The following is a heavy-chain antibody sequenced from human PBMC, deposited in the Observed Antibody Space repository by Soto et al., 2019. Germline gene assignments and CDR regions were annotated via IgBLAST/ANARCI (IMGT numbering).Heavy chain of an antibody. D-gene: IGHD6-13*01. CDR3: ASGRKEYSSSWYVD. Sequence: QVQLQQWGAGLLKPSETLSLTCAVYGGSFSTYYWSWIRQPPGKGLEWIGEINHSGRTNFNPSLKSRVTISVDTAKNQFSLKRTSVTAADTAVYFCASGRKEYSSSWYVDWGQGTLVTVSS. CDR2: INHSGRT. V-gene: IGHV4-34*01. J-gene: IGHJ4*02. CDR1: GGSFSTYY.